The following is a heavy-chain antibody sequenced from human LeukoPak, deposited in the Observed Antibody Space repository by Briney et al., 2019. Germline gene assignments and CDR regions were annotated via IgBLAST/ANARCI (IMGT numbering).Heavy chain of an antibody. CDR1: GGSISSSHW. J-gene: IGHJ6*03. CDR3: ARVIRVWKGGYYYMDV. Sequence: PSGTLSLTCAVSGGSISSSHWWSWVRQPPGKGLEWIGQIYHSGSTNYNPSLKSRVTILVDKSKNQFSLKLNSVTAADTAVYYCARVIRVWKGGYYYMDVWGKGTTVTVSS. CDR2: IYHSGST. D-gene: IGHD2-8*01. V-gene: IGHV4-4*02.